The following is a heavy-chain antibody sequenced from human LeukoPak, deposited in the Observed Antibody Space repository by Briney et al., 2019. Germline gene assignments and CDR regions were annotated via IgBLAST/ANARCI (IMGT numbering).Heavy chain of an antibody. CDR3: ARDTGSGSYYTDYYYYYGMDV. D-gene: IGHD3-10*01. CDR2: ISSSSSYI. J-gene: IGHJ6*02. Sequence: GGSLRLSCAASGFTFSSYSMNSVRQAPGKGLEWVSSISSSSSYIYYADSVKGRFTISRDNAKNSLYLQMNSPRAEDTAVYYCARDTGSGSYYTDYYYYYGMDVWGQGTTVTVSS. V-gene: IGHV3-21*01. CDR1: GFTFSSYS.